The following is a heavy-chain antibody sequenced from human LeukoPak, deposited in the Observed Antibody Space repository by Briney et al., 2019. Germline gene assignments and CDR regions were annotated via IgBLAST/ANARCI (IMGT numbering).Heavy chain of an antibody. CDR1: GGSFSGYY. V-gene: IGHV4-34*01. D-gene: IGHD2-2*01. CDR3: ARERYCSSTSCYYYGMDV. Sequence: SETLSLTCAVYGGSFSGYYWSWIRQPPGKGLEWIWEINHSGSTNYNPSLKSRVTISVDTSKNQFSLKLSSVTAADTAVYYCARERYCSSTSCYYYGMDVWGQGTTVTVSS. J-gene: IGHJ6*02. CDR2: INHSGST.